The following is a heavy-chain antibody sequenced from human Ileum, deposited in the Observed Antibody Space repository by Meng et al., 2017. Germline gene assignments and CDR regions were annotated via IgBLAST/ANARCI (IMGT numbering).Heavy chain of an antibody. CDR3: ARGDDWAKSGNF. D-gene: IGHD3-9*01. J-gene: IGHJ4*02. CDR1: GGSFSNYY. V-gene: IGHV4-34*01. Sequence: QAQLRQWGSGLLKPSETLALTCAFYGGSFSNYYLTWIRQSPGKGLEWIGEIHPSGSTYYSPSLQSRVTITLDTSKNQFSLTLNSVTAADTAVYYCARGDDWAKSGNFWGQGTLVTVSS. CDR2: IHPSGST.